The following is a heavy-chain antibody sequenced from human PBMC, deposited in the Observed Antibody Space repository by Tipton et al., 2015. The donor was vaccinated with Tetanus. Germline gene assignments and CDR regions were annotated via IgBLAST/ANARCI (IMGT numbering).Heavy chain of an antibody. J-gene: IGHJ6*02. Sequence: TLSLTCTVSGGSISSSSYYWGWIRQPPGKGLEWIGSIYYSGSTNYNPSLKSRVTISVDTSKNQFSLKLSSVTAADTAVYYCARGLYCSSTSCYSFYYYYGMDVWGQGTTVTVSS. CDR2: IYYSGST. CDR3: ARGLYCSSTSCYSFYYYYGMDV. CDR1: GGSISSSSYY. V-gene: IGHV4-39*07. D-gene: IGHD2-2*01.